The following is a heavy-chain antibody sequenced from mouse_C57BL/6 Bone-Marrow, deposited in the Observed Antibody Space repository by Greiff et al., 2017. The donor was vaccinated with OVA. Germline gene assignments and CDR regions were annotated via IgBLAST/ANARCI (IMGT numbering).Heavy chain of an antibody. CDR3: AKDYYGKRAMDY. D-gene: IGHD1-1*01. Sequence: VQLKESGGGLVKPGGSLKLSCAASGFTFSSYTMSWVRQTPEKRLEWVATISGGGGNTYYPDSVKGRFTISRDNAKNTLYLQMSSLRSEDTALYYCAKDYYGKRAMDYWGQGTSVTVSS. CDR1: GFTFSSYT. V-gene: IGHV5-9*01. J-gene: IGHJ4*01. CDR2: ISGGGGNT.